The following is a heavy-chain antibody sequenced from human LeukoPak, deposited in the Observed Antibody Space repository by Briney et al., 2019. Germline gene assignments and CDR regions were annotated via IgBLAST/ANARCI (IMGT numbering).Heavy chain of an antibody. J-gene: IGHJ2*01. CDR3: ARDPGGELLYWYFDL. Sequence: PGGSLRLSCAASGFTFSSYSMNWVRQAPGKGLEWVSYISSSSSTIYYADSVKGRFTISRDNAKNSLYLQMNSLRAEDTAVYYCARDPGGELLYWYFDLWGRGTLVTVSS. CDR2: ISSSSSTI. V-gene: IGHV3-48*01. D-gene: IGHD1-7*01. CDR1: GFTFSSYS.